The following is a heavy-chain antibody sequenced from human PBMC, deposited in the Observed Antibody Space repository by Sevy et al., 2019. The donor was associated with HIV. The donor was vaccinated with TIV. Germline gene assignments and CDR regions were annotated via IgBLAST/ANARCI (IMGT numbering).Heavy chain of an antibody. CDR2: MNPNSGNT. CDR1: GYTFTSYD. D-gene: IGHD4-4*01. V-gene: IGHV1-8*03. Sequence: ASVKVSCKASGYTFTSYDINWVRQATGQGLEWMGWMNPNSGNTGYAQKFQGTVTITRNTSISTAYMELSSLRSEDTAVYYCASSHDYSNYENYYGMDVWGQGTTVTVSS. CDR3: ASSHDYSNYENYYGMDV. J-gene: IGHJ6*02.